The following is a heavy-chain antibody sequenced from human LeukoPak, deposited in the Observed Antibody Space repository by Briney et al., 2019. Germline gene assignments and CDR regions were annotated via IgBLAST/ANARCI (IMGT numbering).Heavy chain of an antibody. CDR1: GGTFSSYA. CDR2: IIPIFGTA. Sequence: ASVKVSCKASGGTFSSYAISWVRQAPGQGLEWMGGIIPIFGTANYAQKFQGRVTITADESTSTAYMELSSLRSEDTAVYYCARGWLGELSQYYYYGMDVWGQGTTVTVSS. V-gene: IGHV1-69*13. J-gene: IGHJ6*02. D-gene: IGHD3-10*01. CDR3: ARGWLGELSQYYYYGMDV.